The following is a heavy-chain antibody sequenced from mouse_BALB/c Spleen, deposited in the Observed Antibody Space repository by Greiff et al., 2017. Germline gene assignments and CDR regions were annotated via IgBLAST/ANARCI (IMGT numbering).Heavy chain of an antibody. Sequence: VQLQQSGAELARPGASVKLSCKASGYTFTDYYINWVKQRTGQGLEWIGEIYPGSGNTYYNEKFKGKATLTADKSSSTAYMQLSSLTSEDSAVYFCARRMWGYLYYFDYWGQGTTLTVSS. D-gene: IGHD2-3*01. CDR1: GYTFTDYY. V-gene: IGHV1-77*01. J-gene: IGHJ2*01. CDR2: IYPGSGNT. CDR3: ARRMWGYLYYFDY.